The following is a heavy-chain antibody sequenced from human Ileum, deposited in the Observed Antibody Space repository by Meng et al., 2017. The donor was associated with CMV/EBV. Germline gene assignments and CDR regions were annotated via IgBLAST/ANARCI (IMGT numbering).Heavy chain of an antibody. J-gene: IGHJ4*02. Sequence: GSRKISCAASGFTFSRYWMTWVRQAPGQGLEWVANIKEDGSETCYMDSVKGRFTISRDNAKNSLYLQMNSLRAEDTAVYYCARLRYSDYWGPGTLVTVSS. CDR2: IKEDGSET. V-gene: IGHV3-7*01. CDR1: GFTFSRYW. D-gene: IGHD3-9*01. CDR3: ARLRYSDY.